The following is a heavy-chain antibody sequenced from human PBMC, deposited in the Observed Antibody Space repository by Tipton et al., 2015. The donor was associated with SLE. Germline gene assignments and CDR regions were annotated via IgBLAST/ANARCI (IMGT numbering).Heavy chain of an antibody. CDR2: IRYDGSNK. Sequence: SLRLSCAASGFTFSSYGMHWVRQAPGKGLEWVAFIRYDGSNKYYADSVKGRFTTSRDNSKNTLYLQMNSLRAEDTAVYYCAKALRRSYYFDYWGQGTLVTVSS. D-gene: IGHD1-26*01. CDR1: GFTFSSYG. V-gene: IGHV3-30*02. J-gene: IGHJ4*02. CDR3: AKALRRSYYFDY.